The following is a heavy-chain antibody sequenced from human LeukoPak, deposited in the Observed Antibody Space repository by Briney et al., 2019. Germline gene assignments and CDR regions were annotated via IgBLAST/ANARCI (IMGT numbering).Heavy chain of an antibody. CDR2: INHSGST. CDR1: GGSISSGGYY. J-gene: IGHJ4*02. CDR3: ARVTLRFIAAHDY. Sequence: SETLSLTCTVSGGSISSGGYYWSWIRQHPGKGLEWIGEINHSGSTNYNPSLKSRVTISVDTSKNQFSLKLSSVTAADTAVYYCARVTLRFIAAHDYWGQGTLVTVSS. V-gene: IGHV4-31*03. D-gene: IGHD6-6*01.